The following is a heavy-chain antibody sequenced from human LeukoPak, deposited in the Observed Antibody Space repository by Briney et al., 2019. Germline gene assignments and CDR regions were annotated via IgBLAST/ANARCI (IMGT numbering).Heavy chain of an antibody. CDR3: ARDCPPYYDSSGYNGFDY. V-gene: IGHV3-23*01. J-gene: IGHJ4*02. D-gene: IGHD3-22*01. Sequence: GGSLRLSCAASGFTFSNYAMSWVRQAPGRGLEWVSAISGSSGLTYYADSVKGRFTISRDNAKNSLYLQMNSLRAEDTAVYYCARDCPPYYDSSGYNGFDYWGQGTLVTVSS. CDR2: ISGSSGLT. CDR1: GFTFSNYA.